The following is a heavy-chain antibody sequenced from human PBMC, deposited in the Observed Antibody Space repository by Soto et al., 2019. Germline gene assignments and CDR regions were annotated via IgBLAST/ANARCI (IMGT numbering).Heavy chain of an antibody. J-gene: IGHJ4*02. CDR2: INAGNGNT. Sequence: QVQLVQSGAEEKKPGASVKVSCKASGYTFTNYAMHWVRQAPGQRLEWMGWINAGNGNTKYSQKFQGRVTXTXXTSASTAYMELSSLRSEDTAVYYCARVSGYYLPDYWGQGTLVTVSS. CDR1: GYTFTNYA. CDR3: ARVSGYYLPDY. V-gene: IGHV1-3*05. D-gene: IGHD5-12*01.